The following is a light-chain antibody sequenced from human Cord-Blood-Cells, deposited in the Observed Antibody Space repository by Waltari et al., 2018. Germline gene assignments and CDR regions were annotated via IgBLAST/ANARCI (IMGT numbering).Light chain of an antibody. CDR2: AAS. V-gene: IGKV1-39*01. J-gene: IGKJ3*01. CDR1: QGISSY. CDR3: QQSYITPFT. Sequence: ENHMTKSTSTLCASVRDRVSISGRASQGISSYLNGYQQKPRKAPKLLIYAASSLRSGVPSRFSGSGSGTDFTLTISSLQPEDFATYYCQQSYITPFTFGPGTKVDIK.